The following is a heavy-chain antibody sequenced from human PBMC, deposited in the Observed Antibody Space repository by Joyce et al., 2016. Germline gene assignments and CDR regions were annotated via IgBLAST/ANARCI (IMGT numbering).Heavy chain of an antibody. V-gene: IGHV5-51*01. CDR1: GFNFDNYW. D-gene: IGHD4-11*01. CDR3: ARHIYSNIGAARSFYGMDV. Sequence: EVQLVQSAAELRKPGDSLRISCEGSGFNFDNYWLGWVRQLPGKGLGCMWIIYPGDSETKHSPSFQGQVTISADKSLNSAYLQWNSLKASDTAMYYCARHIYSNIGAARSFYGMDVWGQGTMVTVSS. CDR2: IYPGDSET. J-gene: IGHJ6*02.